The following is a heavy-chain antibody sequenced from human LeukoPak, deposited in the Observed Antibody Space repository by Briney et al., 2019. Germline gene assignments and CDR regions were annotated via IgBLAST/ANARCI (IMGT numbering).Heavy chain of an antibody. Sequence: SETLSLTCTVSGGSISSSSYYWGWIRQPPGKGLEWIGSIYYSGSTYYNPSLKSRVTISVDTSKNQFSLKLSSVTAADTAVYYCARSPWSWSGTIGYWGQGTLVTVSS. CDR3: ARSPWSWSGTIGY. V-gene: IGHV4-39*01. J-gene: IGHJ4*02. D-gene: IGHD1-1*01. CDR2: IYYSGST. CDR1: GGSISSSSYY.